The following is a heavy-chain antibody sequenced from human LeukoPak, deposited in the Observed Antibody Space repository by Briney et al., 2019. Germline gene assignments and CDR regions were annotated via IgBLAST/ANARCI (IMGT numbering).Heavy chain of an antibody. CDR3: AKADNYYDSSGLPQH. J-gene: IGHJ4*02. CDR2: ISANGGST. D-gene: IGHD3-22*01. CDR1: GFTFSRYA. V-gene: IGHV3-64D*09. Sequence: GGSLRLSCSASGFTFSRYAVHWVRQAPGKGLEYVSVISANGGSTYYADSVKGRFTISRDNSKNTLYLDMNSLRAEDTAVYYCAKADNYYDSSGLPQHWGQGTLVTVSS.